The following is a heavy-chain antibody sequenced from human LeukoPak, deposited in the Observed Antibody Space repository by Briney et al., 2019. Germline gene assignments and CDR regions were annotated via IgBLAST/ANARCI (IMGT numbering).Heavy chain of an antibody. Sequence: SETLSLTCTVSGASISSSSYYWGWIRQPPGKGLEWIGSIYYSGSTYYNPSLKSRVTISLATSKNQFSLKLSSVTAADTAVYYCTSPYFDFWGQGTLVTVSS. J-gene: IGHJ4*02. V-gene: IGHV4-39*07. CDR3: TSPYFDF. CDR1: GASISSSSYY. CDR2: IYYSGST.